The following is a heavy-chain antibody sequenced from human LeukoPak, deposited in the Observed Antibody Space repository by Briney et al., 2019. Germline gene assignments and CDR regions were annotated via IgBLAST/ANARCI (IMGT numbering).Heavy chain of an antibody. CDR2: ISRSGATI. J-gene: IGHJ4*02. D-gene: IGHD3-22*01. CDR1: GFTFSNYE. V-gene: IGHV3-48*03. CDR3: ARDHATYYYDSSGYYDY. Sequence: GGSLRLSCAASGFTFSNYEMNWVRQAPGKGLEWVSFISRSGATIYYTDSVKGRFTISRDNAKNSLYLQMNSLRAEDTAVYYCARDHATYYYDSSGYYDYWGQGTLVTVSS.